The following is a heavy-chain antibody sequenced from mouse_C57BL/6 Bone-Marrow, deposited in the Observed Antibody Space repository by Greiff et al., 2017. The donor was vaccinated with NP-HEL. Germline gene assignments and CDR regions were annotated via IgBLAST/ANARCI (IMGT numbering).Heavy chain of an antibody. V-gene: IGHV1-64*01. J-gene: IGHJ4*01. CDR3: PYLSDYYAMDY. CDR2: IHPNSGST. Sequence: QVQLKQPGAELVKPGASVKLSCKASGYTFTSYWMHWVKQRPGQGLEWIGMIHPNSGSTNYNEKFKSKATLTVDKSSSTAYMQLSSLTSEDSAVYYCPYLSDYYAMDYWGQGTSVTVSS. D-gene: IGHD5-5*01. CDR1: GYTFTSYW.